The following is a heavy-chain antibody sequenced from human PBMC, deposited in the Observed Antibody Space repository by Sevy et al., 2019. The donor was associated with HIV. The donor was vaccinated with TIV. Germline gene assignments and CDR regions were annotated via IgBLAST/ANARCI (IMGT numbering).Heavy chain of an antibody. CDR1: GGTFSKYA. Sequence: ASVKVSCKASGGTFSKYAITWVRQAPGQGLEWMGGIIPIFGTANYAQKFQGRVTFTADESTSTAYMELSSLRSEDTAVYYCARDRGFSSTSEYGMDVWGQGTTVTVSS. CDR3: ARDRGFSSTSEYGMDV. V-gene: IGHV1-69*13. CDR2: IIPIFGTA. J-gene: IGHJ6*02. D-gene: IGHD2-2*01.